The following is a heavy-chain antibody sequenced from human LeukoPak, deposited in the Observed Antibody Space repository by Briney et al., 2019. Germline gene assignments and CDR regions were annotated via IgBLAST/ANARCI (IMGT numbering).Heavy chain of an antibody. CDR3: ARDYDHYFDY. V-gene: IGHV3-33*08. Sequence: PGGSLRLSCAASGFTFSSYEMNWVRQAPGKGLEWVAVIWYDGSKKYYADSVKGRFTISRDNSMNTLYLQMNSLRAEDTAVYYCARDYDHYFDYWGQGTLVTVSS. CDR1: GFTFSSYE. CDR2: IWYDGSKK. D-gene: IGHD3-16*01. J-gene: IGHJ4*02.